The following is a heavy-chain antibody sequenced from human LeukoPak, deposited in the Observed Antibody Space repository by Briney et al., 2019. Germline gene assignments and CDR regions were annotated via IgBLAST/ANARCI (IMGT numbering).Heavy chain of an antibody. CDR3: ARVGDNVGHYYDIDG. Sequence: PSETLSLTCAVYGGSFSDYYWSWIRQPPGKGLEWIGEINHSGSTNYNPSLESRVTISIDTSENQFSLRLSSVTAADTAVYYCARVGDNVGHYYDIDGWGQGITV. J-gene: IGHJ6*02. V-gene: IGHV4-34*01. CDR2: INHSGST. CDR1: GGSFSDYY. D-gene: IGHD3-16*01.